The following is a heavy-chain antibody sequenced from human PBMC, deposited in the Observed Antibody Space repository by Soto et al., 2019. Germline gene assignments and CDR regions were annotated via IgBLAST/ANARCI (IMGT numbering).Heavy chain of an antibody. J-gene: IGHJ5*02. CDR2: IYYSGST. V-gene: IGHV4-31*03. Sequence: SETLSLTCTVSGGSISSGGYYWSWIRQHPGKGLEWIGYIYYSGSTYYNPSLKSRVTISVDTSKNQFSLKLSSVTAADTAVYYCATTYYYDSSGYYGAPWFDPWGQGTLVTVSS. D-gene: IGHD3-22*01. CDR3: ATTYYYDSSGYYGAPWFDP. CDR1: GGSISSGGYY.